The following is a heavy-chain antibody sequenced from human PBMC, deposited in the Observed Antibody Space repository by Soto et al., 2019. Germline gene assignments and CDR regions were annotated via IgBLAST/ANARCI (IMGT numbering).Heavy chain of an antibody. CDR3: ARSQSQVPPIYYHSAMDL. CDR2: IWHDGSNK. V-gene: IGHV3-33*01. J-gene: IGHJ6*02. Sequence: QVQLVESGGGVVQPGRSLRLSCAASEFTVSGYGMHWVRQAPGKGLEWVAVIWHDGSNKYYADFLQGRFAISRDNSKNTLYLQMNSLRDEDTAVYYCARSQSQVPPIYYHSAMDLWRQATTVTVSS. CDR1: EFTVSGYG.